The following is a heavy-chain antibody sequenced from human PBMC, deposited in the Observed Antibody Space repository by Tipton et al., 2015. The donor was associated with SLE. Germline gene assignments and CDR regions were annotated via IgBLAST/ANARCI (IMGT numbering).Heavy chain of an antibody. CDR2: IKQDGIER. CDR1: GFSFSTYA. D-gene: IGHD3-10*01. V-gene: IGHV3-7*01. CDR3: ARLPRGGWFDP. J-gene: IGHJ5*02. Sequence: LRLSCAASGFSFSTYAMSWVRQAPGKGLEWVANIKQDGIERYYVDSVKGRFTISRDNSNYTLYLQMNSLRAEDTAVYYCARLPRGGWFDPWGQGTLVTVSS.